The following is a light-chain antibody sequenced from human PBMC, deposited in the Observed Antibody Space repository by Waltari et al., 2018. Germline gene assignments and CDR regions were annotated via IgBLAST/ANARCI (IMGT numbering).Light chain of an antibody. CDR2: AAA. CDR1: QSVSKY. CDR3: QNHERLPAT. V-gene: IGKV3-20*01. Sequence: IVLTQSPGTLSLSPGERATLSCRASQSVSKYLAWYQQRPGQAPRLLSYAAAARATGIPDRFSGSGFGTDFSLTISRLEPEDFAVYYCQNHERLPATFGQGTQVEIK. J-gene: IGKJ1*01.